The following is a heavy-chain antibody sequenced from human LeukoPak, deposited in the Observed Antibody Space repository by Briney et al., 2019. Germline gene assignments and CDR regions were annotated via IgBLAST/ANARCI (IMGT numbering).Heavy chain of an antibody. Sequence: MASETLSLTCAVSDYSITNSWWSWVRQSPGMRLEWIGQIFHRGIPNYNPSLKSRVTMSIDKSNNQVSLKMNSVTAADTAVYYCARVMGASWFFYLDVWGKGTTVTVSS. J-gene: IGHJ6*03. D-gene: IGHD3-16*02. CDR2: IFHRGIP. V-gene: IGHV4-4*02. CDR1: DYSITNSW. CDR3: ARVMGASWFFYLDV.